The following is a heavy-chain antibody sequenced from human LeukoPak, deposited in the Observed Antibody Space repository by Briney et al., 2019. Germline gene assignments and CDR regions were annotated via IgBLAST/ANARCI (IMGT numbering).Heavy chain of an antibody. V-gene: IGHV3-53*01. CDR2: IYSGGST. J-gene: IGHJ2*01. CDR1: GFTVSSNY. Sequence: GGSLRLSCAASGFTVSSNYMSWVRQAPGKGLEWVSVIYSGGSTYYADSVKGRFTISRDNSKNTLYLQMNSLRAEDTAVYYCARAFYYYGSGDPGQSYWYFDLWGRGTLVTVSS. CDR3: ARAFYYYGSGDPGQSYWYFDL. D-gene: IGHD3-10*01.